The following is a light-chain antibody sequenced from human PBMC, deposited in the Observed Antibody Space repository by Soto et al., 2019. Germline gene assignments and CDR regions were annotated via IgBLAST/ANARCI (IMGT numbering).Light chain of an antibody. V-gene: IGLV1-51*02. CDR1: SSNIGNNY. CDR3: GTWDSSLSAYA. Sequence: QSALTQPPSVSAAPGQKVTISCSGSSSNIGNNYVSWYQQLPGTAPKLLIYENNKRPSGIPDRFSGSKSGTSATLGITGLQTGDEADYYCGTWDSSLSAYAFGTGPKSPT. J-gene: IGLJ1*01. CDR2: ENN.